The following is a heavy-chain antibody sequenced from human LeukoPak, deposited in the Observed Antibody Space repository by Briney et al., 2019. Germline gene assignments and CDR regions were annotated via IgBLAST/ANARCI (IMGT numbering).Heavy chain of an antibody. CDR3: AREAPGSNYFDY. CDR1: GGSISSYY. Sequence: SETLSLTCTVSGGSISSYYWSWIRQPPGKGLECIGYIYYSGSTNYNPSLKSRVTISVDTSKNQFSLKLSSVTAADTAVYYCAREAPGSNYFDYWGQGTLVTVSS. V-gene: IGHV4-59*01. J-gene: IGHJ4*02. D-gene: IGHD2-15*01. CDR2: IYYSGST.